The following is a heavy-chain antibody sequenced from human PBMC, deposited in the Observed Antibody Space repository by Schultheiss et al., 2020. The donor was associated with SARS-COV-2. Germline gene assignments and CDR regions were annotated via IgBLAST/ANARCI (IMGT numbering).Heavy chain of an antibody. CDR2: ISSSGSTI. CDR1: GFIFSSYE. J-gene: IGHJ6*02. Sequence: GGSLRLSCAASGFIFSSYEMNWVRQAPGKGLEWVSYISSSGSTIYYADSVKGRFTISRDNSKNTLYLQMSSLRAEDTAVYYCARDRGMATVNSPYGMDVWGQGTTVTVSS. V-gene: IGHV3-48*03. D-gene: IGHD5-24*01. CDR3: ARDRGMATVNSPYGMDV.